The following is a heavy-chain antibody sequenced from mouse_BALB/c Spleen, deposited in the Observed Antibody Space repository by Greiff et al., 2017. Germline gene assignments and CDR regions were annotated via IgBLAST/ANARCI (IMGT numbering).Heavy chain of an antibody. V-gene: IGHV3-8*02. CDR2: ISYSGST. CDR3: ARYKYGNYLWYFDV. J-gene: IGHJ1*01. Sequence: DVQLQESGPSLVKPSQTLSLTCSVTGDSITSGYWNWIRKFPGNKLEYMGYISYSGSTYYNPSLKSRISITRDTSKNQYYLQLNSVTTEDTATYYCARYKYGNYLWYFDVWGAGTTVTVSS. CDR1: GDSITSGY. D-gene: IGHD2-10*02.